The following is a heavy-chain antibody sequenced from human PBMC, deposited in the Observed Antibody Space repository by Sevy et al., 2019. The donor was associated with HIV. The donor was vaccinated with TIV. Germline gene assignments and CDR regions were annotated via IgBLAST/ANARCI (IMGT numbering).Heavy chain of an antibody. J-gene: IGHJ4*02. V-gene: IGHV3-21*01. CDR1: GFTFSSYN. D-gene: IGHD3-22*01. Sequence: GGSLRLSCAASGFTFSSYNMNWVRQAPGKGLEWISSITGDSSYMYDADSVKGRFTISSDNAKNSLYLHMNGLRAEDTAVYYCARDRPTLNYHASSGYNYYFDSWGQGTLVTVSS. CDR2: ITGDSSYM. CDR3: ARDRPTLNYHASSGYNYYFDS.